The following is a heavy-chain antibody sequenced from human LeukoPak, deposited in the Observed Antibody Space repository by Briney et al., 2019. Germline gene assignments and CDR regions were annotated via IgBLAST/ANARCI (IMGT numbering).Heavy chain of an antibody. CDR3: ARERRDLIVATAFQLRRYYYMDV. Sequence: PGGSLRLSCAASGFTFSNYGMHWVCQAPGKGLEWVAFIRYDGSKKYYADSVKGRFTISRDNSKNTLYLQMNSLRAEDTAVYYCARERRDLIVATAFQLRRYYYMDVWGKGTTVTISS. V-gene: IGHV3-30*02. CDR2: IRYDGSKK. CDR1: GFTFSNYG. J-gene: IGHJ6*03. D-gene: IGHD5-12*01.